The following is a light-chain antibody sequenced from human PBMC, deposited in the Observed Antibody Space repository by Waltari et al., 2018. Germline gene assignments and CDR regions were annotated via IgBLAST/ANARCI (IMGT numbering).Light chain of an antibody. Sequence: VLTQSPAPLSLSTGARATLPCRASQSLTKRYLAWYQQKPGQAPRLLIYGATSSAVGIPDRFSGSGSGTDFTLTISSLEPDDFAVYYCQQYGSSVMYTFGQGTKLEIK. CDR3: QQYGSSVMYT. V-gene: IGKV3-20*01. CDR2: GAT. CDR1: QSLTKRY. J-gene: IGKJ2*01.